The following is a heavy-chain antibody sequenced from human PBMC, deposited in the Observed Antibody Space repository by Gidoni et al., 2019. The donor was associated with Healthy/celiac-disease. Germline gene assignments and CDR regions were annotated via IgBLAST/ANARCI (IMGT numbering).Heavy chain of an antibody. J-gene: IGHJ4*02. Sequence: QVQLVQSGAAVKKPGSSVKFACKASGGTFSSYAMSWVRQAPGQGREWMGGIIPIFGTANYAQKFQSRVTIPADESTSTAYMELSSLRSEDTAVYYCARGKAPVWSGSTFDYWGQGTLVTVSS. V-gene: IGHV1-69*01. CDR2: IIPIFGTA. D-gene: IGHD3-3*01. CDR3: ARGKAPVWSGSTFDY. CDR1: GGTFSSYA.